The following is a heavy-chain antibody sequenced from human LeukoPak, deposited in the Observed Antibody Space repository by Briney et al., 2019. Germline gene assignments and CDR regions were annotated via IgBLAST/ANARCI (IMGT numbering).Heavy chain of an antibody. V-gene: IGHV3-7*01. D-gene: IGHD1-26*01. CDR3: ARYLNSGPEDF. CDR2: IKYDGREK. Sequence: GGSLRLSCAATGFTFSNYWMSWFRQAPRKGLEWVANIKYDGREKQYVDSVKGRFTISRDNAKNSLFLQMNSLRAEDTAVYYCARYLNSGPEDFWGQGTLVTVSS. CDR1: GFTFSNYW. J-gene: IGHJ4*02.